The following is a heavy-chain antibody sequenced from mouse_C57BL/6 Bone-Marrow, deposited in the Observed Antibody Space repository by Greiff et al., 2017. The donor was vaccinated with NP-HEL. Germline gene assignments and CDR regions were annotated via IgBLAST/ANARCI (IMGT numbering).Heavy chain of an antibody. V-gene: IGHV5-9-1*02. J-gene: IGHJ1*03. CDR1: GFTFSSYA. Sequence: EVKVVESGEGLVKPGGSLKLSCAASGFTFSSYAMSWVRQTPEKRLEWVAYISSGGDYIYYADTVKGRFTISRDNARNTLYLQMSSLKSEDTAMYYCTRDASHYYGSSHWYFDVWGTGTTVTVSS. D-gene: IGHD1-1*01. CDR2: ISSGGDYI. CDR3: TRDASHYYGSSHWYFDV.